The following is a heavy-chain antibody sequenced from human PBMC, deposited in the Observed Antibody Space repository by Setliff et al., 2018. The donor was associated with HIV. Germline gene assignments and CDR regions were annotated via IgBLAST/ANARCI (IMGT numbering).Heavy chain of an antibody. Sequence: KPSETLSLTCSVSGGSMSTYYWSWIRQPAGKRLEWIGRVYTSGSTIYNPSLRSRVTMSVYTSKSQFSLKLNSVAAADTAVYYCARVFPPIRGAPFGTPPGAFDIWGQGAMVTVS. J-gene: IGHJ3*02. CDR2: VYTSGST. CDR3: ARVFPPIRGAPFGTPPGAFDI. V-gene: IGHV4-4*07. CDR1: GGSMSTYY. D-gene: IGHD2-15*01.